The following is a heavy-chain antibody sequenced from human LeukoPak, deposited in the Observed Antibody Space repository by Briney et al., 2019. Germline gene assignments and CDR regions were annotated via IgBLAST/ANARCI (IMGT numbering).Heavy chain of an antibody. Sequence: GGSLRLSCAASGFPFSDYYMSWIRQAPGKGLEWVSYISSSGSTIYYADSVKGRFTISRDNAKNSLYLQMNSLRAEDTAVYYCARRRGYSSSWARGYYYMDVWGKGTTVTVSS. J-gene: IGHJ6*03. CDR3: ARRRGYSSSWARGYYYMDV. D-gene: IGHD6-13*01. CDR2: ISSSGSTI. V-gene: IGHV3-11*01. CDR1: GFPFSDYY.